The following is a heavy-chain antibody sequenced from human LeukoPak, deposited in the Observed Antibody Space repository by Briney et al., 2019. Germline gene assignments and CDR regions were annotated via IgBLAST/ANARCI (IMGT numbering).Heavy chain of an antibody. V-gene: IGHV3-21*01. Sequence: GGSLRLSCAASGFTFSSYSMNWVRQAPGKGLEWVSSISSSSYIYYADSVKGRFTISRDNAKNSLYLQMNSLRAKDTAVYYCARDSSSWYDYYYYMDVWGKGTTVTVSS. CDR2: ISSSSYI. CDR3: ARDSSSWYDYYYYMDV. CDR1: GFTFSSYS. D-gene: IGHD6-13*01. J-gene: IGHJ6*03.